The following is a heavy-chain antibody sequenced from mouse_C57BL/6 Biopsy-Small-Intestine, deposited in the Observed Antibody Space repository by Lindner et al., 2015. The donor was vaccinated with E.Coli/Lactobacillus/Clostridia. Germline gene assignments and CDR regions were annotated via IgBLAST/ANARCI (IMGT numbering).Heavy chain of an antibody. J-gene: IGHJ4*01. V-gene: IGHV1-4*01. Sequence: VKVSCKASGYRFNTYAISWVRQAPGQGLEWMGWISAYNGYTNYAQKLQGRLTMTTDTSTSTAYMELTSLRSDDTAVYYCARDAVNYGDYVWYLEHWGQGTLVTVSS. CDR2: ISAYNGYT. CDR3: ARDAVNYGDYVWYLEH. D-gene: IGHD2-13*01. CDR1: GYRFNTYA.